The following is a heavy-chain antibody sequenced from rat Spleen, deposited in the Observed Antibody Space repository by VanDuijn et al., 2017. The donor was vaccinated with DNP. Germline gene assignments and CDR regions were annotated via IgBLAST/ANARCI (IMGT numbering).Heavy chain of an antibody. CDR3: ARWPLAY. Sequence: EVQLQESGPGLVKPSQSLSFTCSVTGYSITSDYWGWIRKFPENKLEWMGHINGAGSTNYNPSLKSRISITRDTSKNQFFLQLNSVTTEDTATYYCARWPLAYWGQGVMVTVSS. CDR1: GYSITSDY. CDR2: INGAGST. V-gene: IGHV3-3*01. J-gene: IGHJ2*01. D-gene: IGHD3-1*01.